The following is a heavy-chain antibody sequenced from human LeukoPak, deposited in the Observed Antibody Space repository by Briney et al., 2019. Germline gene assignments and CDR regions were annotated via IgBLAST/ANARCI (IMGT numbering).Heavy chain of an antibody. Sequence: GGSLRLSCAASGFTFSSYAMSWVRQAPGKGLEWVSAISSSGATTYYADSVKGRFTISRDNSKNTLYLQMNSLRAEDTAVYYCAKEVGATLDYWAQGTLATVSS. V-gene: IGHV3-23*01. CDR1: GFTFSSYA. J-gene: IGHJ4*02. CDR3: AKEVGATLDY. CDR2: ISSSGATT. D-gene: IGHD1-26*01.